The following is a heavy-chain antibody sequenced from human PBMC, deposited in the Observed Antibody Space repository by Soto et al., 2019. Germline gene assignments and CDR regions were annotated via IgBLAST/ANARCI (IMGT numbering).Heavy chain of an antibody. CDR3: ARGYYDILTGYSDDAFDI. CDR1: GGSISSGGYY. D-gene: IGHD3-9*01. J-gene: IGHJ3*02. Sequence: QVQLQESGPGLVKPSQTLSLTCTVSGGSISSGGYYWSWIRQHPGKGLEWIGYIYYSGSTYYNPSLKSRVTISGDPSKNQFSLKLSSVTAADTAVYYCARGYYDILTGYSDDAFDIWGQGTMVTVSS. CDR2: IYYSGST. V-gene: IGHV4-31*03.